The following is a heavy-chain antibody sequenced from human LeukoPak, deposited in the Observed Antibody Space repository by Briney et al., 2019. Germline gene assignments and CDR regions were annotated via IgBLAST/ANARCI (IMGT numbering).Heavy chain of an antibody. D-gene: IGHD6-6*01. V-gene: IGHV3-7*03. CDR3: AKWKYSNSGIDDY. J-gene: IGHJ4*02. CDR2: IKPDGSQQ. CDR1: GFSFSNHW. Sequence: HPGGSLRLSCAASGFSFSNHWMTWVRQAPGKGLEWVANIKPDGSQQYYVDSMKGRFTISRDNSKNMLYLQMNSLRAEDTAVYYCAKWKYSNSGIDDYWGQGTLVTVSS.